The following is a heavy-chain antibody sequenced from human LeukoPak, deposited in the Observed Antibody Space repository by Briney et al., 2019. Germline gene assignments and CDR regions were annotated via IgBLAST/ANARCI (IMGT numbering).Heavy chain of an antibody. Sequence: GGSLRLSCAASGFTFSTYLMHWVRQAPGKGLVWVSRINTDGSITTYADSVKGRFTISRDDAKNTLYLQMNSLRDEDTAVYYCASLGTLVPWGQGTLVTVSS. CDR3: ASLGTLVP. CDR1: GFTFSTYL. CDR2: INTDGSIT. D-gene: IGHD3-9*01. V-gene: IGHV3-74*03. J-gene: IGHJ5*02.